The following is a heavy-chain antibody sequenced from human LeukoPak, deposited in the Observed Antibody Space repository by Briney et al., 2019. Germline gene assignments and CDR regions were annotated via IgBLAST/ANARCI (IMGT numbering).Heavy chain of an antibody. Sequence: SVKVSCKASGGTFNHFGINWVRQAPGQGLEWMGRIIPILDLTKYAPKIQDRVTITADKSTSTAYMELNSLRSEDTAVYFCARDSGRPPTSFDYWGQGTLVTVSS. D-gene: IGHD1-1*01. CDR1: GGTFNHFG. CDR3: ARDSGRPPTSFDY. CDR2: IIPILDLT. V-gene: IGHV1-69*04. J-gene: IGHJ4*02.